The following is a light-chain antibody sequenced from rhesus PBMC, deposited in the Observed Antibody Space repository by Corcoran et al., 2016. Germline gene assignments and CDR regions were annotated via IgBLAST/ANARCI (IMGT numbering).Light chain of an antibody. Sequence: QVILTQSPATLSLSLGERATLSCRASQSVSSYLAWYQQKPGQAPRLLIYGASSRATGIPDRFSGSGSGTDFTLTISSLEPREVGVCHCYRHSSEYSFGQGAKVEIK. J-gene: IGKJ2*01. CDR1: QSVSSY. V-gene: IGKV3-10*01. CDR3: YRHSSEYS. CDR2: GAS.